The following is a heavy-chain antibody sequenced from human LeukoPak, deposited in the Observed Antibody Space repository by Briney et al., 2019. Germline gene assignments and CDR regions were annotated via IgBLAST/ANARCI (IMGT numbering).Heavy chain of an antibody. CDR2: ISYDGSNK. Sequence: GGSLRLSCAASGFTFSSYAMHWVRQAPGKGLEWVAVISYDGSNKYYADSVKGRFTTSRDNSKNTLYLQMNSLRAEDTAVYYCARDNHYYMDVWGKGTTVTVSS. CDR1: GFTFSSYA. V-gene: IGHV3-30*04. CDR3: ARDNHYYMDV. D-gene: IGHD1-14*01. J-gene: IGHJ6*03.